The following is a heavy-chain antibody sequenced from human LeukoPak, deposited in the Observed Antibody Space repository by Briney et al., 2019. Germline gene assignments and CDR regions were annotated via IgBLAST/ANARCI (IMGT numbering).Heavy chain of an antibody. D-gene: IGHD2-15*01. Sequence: SETLSLTCTVSGGSISSSSYYWGWLRQPPGKGLEWIVTIFYSGSTYYNPSLKSRVTISIDTSKNQFSLKLSSVPAADTAVYFCARRPAQYGATPDYYFDYWGQGTLVTVSS. CDR3: ARRPAQYGATPDYYFDY. CDR1: GGSISSSSYY. J-gene: IGHJ4*02. V-gene: IGHV4-39*01. CDR2: IFYSGST.